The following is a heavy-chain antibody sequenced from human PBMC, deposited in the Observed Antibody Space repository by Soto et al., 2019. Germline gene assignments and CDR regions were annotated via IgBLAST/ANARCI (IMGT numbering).Heavy chain of an antibody. CDR2: IEQDGSEK. D-gene: IGHD7-27*01. CDR1: GFTFSSYW. Sequence: SGGSLILSCAASGFTFSSYWMSWVRQAPGKGLEWVANIEQDGSEKYYVDSVKGRFTISRDNAKNSLYLQMNSLRAEDTAVYYCARAKLPLPGGPFDYWGQGTLVTVSS. CDR3: ARAKLPLPGGPFDY. V-gene: IGHV3-7*04. J-gene: IGHJ4*02.